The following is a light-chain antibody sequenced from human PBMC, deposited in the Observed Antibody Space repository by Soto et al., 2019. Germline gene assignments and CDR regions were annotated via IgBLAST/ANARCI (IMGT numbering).Light chain of an antibody. J-gene: IGLJ1*01. CDR2: EVS. CDR1: SSDVGGYNY. V-gene: IGLV2-14*01. Sequence: QSALTQPASVSGSPGQSITISCTGTSSDVGGYNYVSWYQQHPGNAPKLMIYEVSNRPSGVSNRFSGSKSGNTASLTISGLQAEDEADYYCSSYTSSSTLFYVFGTGTKLTVL. CDR3: SSYTSSSTLFYV.